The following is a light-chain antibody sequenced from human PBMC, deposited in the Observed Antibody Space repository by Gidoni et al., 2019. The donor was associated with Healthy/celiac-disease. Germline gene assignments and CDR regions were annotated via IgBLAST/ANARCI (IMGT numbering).Light chain of an antibody. CDR3: QQYATGIT. Sequence: EIVLTQSPGTLSLSPGERATLSCRASQSVSSSYLAWYQQKPGQAPRRLIYGASSRATGIPDRFSGSGSGTDFTLTISRLEPEDFAVYYCQQYATGITFGQGTRLEIK. V-gene: IGKV3-20*01. CDR2: GAS. CDR1: QSVSSSY. J-gene: IGKJ5*01.